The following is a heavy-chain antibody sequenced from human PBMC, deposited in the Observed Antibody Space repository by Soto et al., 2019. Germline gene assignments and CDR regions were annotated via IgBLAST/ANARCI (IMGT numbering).Heavy chain of an antibody. Sequence: GGSLRLSCAASGFTFIDAWVNWVRQAPGKGLEWVGRIKSKIDGGTTDYAAPVRGRFTISRDDSRNTLYLQMNNLKTEDSAAYYCAKAGTEWSDYSNWFDPWGQGIMVTVSS. CDR1: GFTFIDAW. CDR3: AKAGTEWSDYSNWFDP. J-gene: IGHJ5*02. D-gene: IGHD3-3*01. V-gene: IGHV3-15*07. CDR2: IKSKIDGGTT.